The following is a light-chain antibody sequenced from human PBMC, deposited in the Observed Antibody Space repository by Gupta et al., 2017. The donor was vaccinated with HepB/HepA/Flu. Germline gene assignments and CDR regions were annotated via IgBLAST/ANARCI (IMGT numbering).Light chain of an antibody. J-gene: IGLJ3*02. CDR3: LLYMGNGVSV. CDR1: SGSVSTSYY. V-gene: IGLV8-61*01. CDR2: STT. Sequence: QTVVPQEPSFSVSPGGTVTLTCGLSSGSVSTSYYPTWYQQTPGQAPRTLIYSTTTRSSGVPGRFSGSILGNKAALTITGAQADDESDYYCLLYMGNGVSVFGGGTKLTVL.